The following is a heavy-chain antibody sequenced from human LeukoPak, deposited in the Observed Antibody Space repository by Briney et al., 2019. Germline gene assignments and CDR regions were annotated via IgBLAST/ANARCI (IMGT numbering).Heavy chain of an antibody. V-gene: IGHV4-30-2*03. CDR1: GGSISSGGYY. CDR2: IYHTGST. Sequence: SETLSLTCTVSGGSISSGGYYWSWIRQPPGKGLEWIGSIYHTGSTYYNPSLRSRVTTSVDTSKNQFSLRLSSVTAADTAVYYCATNYYDRSGYLYYFDYWGQGALVTVSS. J-gene: IGHJ4*02. D-gene: IGHD3-22*01. CDR3: ATNYYDRSGYLYYFDY.